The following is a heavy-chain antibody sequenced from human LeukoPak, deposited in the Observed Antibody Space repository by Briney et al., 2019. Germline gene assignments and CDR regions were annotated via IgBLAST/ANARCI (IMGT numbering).Heavy chain of an antibody. Sequence: GGSLRLSCAASGFTFSSYEMNWVRQAPGKGLEWVSYIRSSGSTIYYADSVKGRFTISRDNAKNSLYLQMNSLRAEDTAVYYCARAGNCSSTSCYVTAFDIWGQGTMVTVSS. D-gene: IGHD2-2*01. CDR2: IRSSGSTI. V-gene: IGHV3-48*03. J-gene: IGHJ3*02. CDR3: ARAGNCSSTSCYVTAFDI. CDR1: GFTFSSYE.